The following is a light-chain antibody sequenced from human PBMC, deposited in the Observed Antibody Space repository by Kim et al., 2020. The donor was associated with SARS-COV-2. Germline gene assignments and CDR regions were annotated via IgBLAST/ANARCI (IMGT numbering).Light chain of an antibody. V-gene: IGKV1-39*01. Sequence: DIQMTQSPSSLSASVGDRVSVTCRASQTISTGVNWYLQKVGEAPKLLIYAGSTLQTGVPSRFTGSGSGTTFTLVINGLLPEDFATYFCQQTHITPHTFAQGTKLEIK. CDR3: QQTHITPHT. J-gene: IGKJ2*01. CDR1: QTISTG. CDR2: AGS.